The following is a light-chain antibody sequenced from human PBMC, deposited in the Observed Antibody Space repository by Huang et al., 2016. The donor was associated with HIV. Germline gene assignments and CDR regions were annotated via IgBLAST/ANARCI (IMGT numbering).Light chain of an antibody. Sequence: EIVLTQSPGTLSLSPGERATLSCRASQSVLSNYLAWYQQKPGQAPRLLIYGASSRATGIPDRVSGSGSGTDFTLTISRLEPEDFAVYYCQQYNNLRYTFGQGTKLEIK. CDR2: GAS. V-gene: IGKV3-20*01. J-gene: IGKJ2*01. CDR1: QSVLSNY. CDR3: QQYNNLRYT.